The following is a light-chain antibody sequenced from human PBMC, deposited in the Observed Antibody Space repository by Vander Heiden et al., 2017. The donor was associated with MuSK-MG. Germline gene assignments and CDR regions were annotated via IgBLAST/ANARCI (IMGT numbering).Light chain of an antibody. CDR3: QQEDNVPLT. CDR2: DAS. Sequence: DIQMTQSPSSLSASVGDRVTITCQASQDISNYLNWYQQKPGKAPKLLIYDASNLETGVPSRYSESGSGTDFTFTISSLQPEDIATYYCQQEDNVPLTFGGGTKVEIK. J-gene: IGKJ4*01. CDR1: QDISNY. V-gene: IGKV1-33*01.